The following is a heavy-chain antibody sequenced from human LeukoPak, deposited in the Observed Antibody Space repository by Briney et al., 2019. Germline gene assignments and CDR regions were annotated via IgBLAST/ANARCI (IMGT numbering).Heavy chain of an antibody. CDR3: ARDLRDSSGLDY. CDR1: GCTFSSYG. D-gene: IGHD3-22*01. CDR2: IWYDGSNK. J-gene: IGHJ4*02. Sequence: PGRSLRLSCAASGCTFSSYGMHWVRQAPGKGLEWVAVIWYDGSNKYYADSVKGRFTISRDNSKNTLYLQMNSLRAEDTAVYYCARDLRDSSGLDYWGQGTLVTVSS. V-gene: IGHV3-33*01.